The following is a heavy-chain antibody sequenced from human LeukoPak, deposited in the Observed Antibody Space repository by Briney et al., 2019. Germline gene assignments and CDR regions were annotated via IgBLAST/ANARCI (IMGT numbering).Heavy chain of an antibody. CDR2: IYSDGST. J-gene: IGHJ6*02. V-gene: IGHV3-66*01. Sequence: HPGGSLRLSCVASGFTVSSNYMSWVRQAPGKGLEWVSVIYSDGSTYYADSVKGRFTISRDNSKNTLYLQMNSLRAEDTAVYYCARERGTGTTYYYYGMDVWGQGTTVTVSS. CDR3: ARERGTGTTYYYYGMDV. D-gene: IGHD1-7*01. CDR1: GFTVSSNY.